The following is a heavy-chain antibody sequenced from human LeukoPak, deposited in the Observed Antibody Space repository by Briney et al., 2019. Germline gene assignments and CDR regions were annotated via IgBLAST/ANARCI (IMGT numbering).Heavy chain of an antibody. Sequence: GGSLRLSCAASGFTFSNHGINWVRQAPGKGLEWVSGISPSGDITYYTDSVQGRFTISRDNSKNTLYLQMNSLRAEDTAVYYCAKDLVHWGQGTLVTVSS. J-gene: IGHJ4*02. CDR3: AKDLVH. CDR1: GFTFSNHG. CDR2: ISPSGDIT. V-gene: IGHV3-23*01.